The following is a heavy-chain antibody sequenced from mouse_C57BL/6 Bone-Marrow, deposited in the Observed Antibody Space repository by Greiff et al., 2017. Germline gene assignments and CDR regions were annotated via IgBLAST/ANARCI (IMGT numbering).Heavy chain of an antibody. Sequence: QVQLQQSGAELAKPGASVKLSCKASGYTFTSYWMHWVKQRPGQGLEWIGYINPSSGYTKYNQKFKDKATLTVDTSSSTAYMQLSSLTSEDSAVYDCARGGNYYGDWYFDVWGTGTTVTVSS. J-gene: IGHJ1*03. D-gene: IGHD1-2*01. CDR3: ARGGNYYGDWYFDV. CDR2: INPSSGYT. CDR1: GYTFTSYW. V-gene: IGHV1-7*01.